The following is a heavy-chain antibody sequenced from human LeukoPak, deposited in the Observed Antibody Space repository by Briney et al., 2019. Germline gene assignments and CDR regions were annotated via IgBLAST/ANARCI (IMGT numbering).Heavy chain of an antibody. CDR3: ARGYCSCTSCSLDY. Sequence: GEALKIFCNSSGYSFTSYWNGWGRQIPGKGLEGMGIIYPGDSDPRYIPSFQGQVTRPADKTNCTAYLQWSSLKAPDAAMYYGARGYCSCTSCSLDYWGQGTLVTVSS. D-gene: IGHD2-2*01. V-gene: IGHV5-51*01. J-gene: IGHJ4*02. CDR2: IYPGDSDP. CDR1: GYSFTSYW.